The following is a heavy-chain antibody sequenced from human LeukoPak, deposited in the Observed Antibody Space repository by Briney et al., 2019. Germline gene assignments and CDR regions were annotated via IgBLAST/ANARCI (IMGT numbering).Heavy chain of an antibody. Sequence: EASVKVSCKASGYTFTSYGISWVRQAPGQGLEWMGWISAYNGNTNYAQKLQGRVTMTEDTSTDTAYMELSSLRSEDTAVYYCATELGGLWFGEGYWGQGTLVTVSS. CDR1: GYTFTSYG. D-gene: IGHD3-10*01. V-gene: IGHV1-18*01. CDR3: ATELGGLWFGEGY. CDR2: ISAYNGNT. J-gene: IGHJ4*02.